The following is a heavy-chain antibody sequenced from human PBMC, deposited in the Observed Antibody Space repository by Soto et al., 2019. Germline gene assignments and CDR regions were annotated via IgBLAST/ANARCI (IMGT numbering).Heavy chain of an antibody. CDR2: ISGSGGST. J-gene: IGHJ4*02. V-gene: IGHV3-23*01. CDR3: AKVTHYGDYHHCFEC. Sequence: EVQLLESGGGLVQPGGSLGLSCTVSGFTFSNNAMNWVRQSPGEGLEWVSAISGSGGSTYYADSVKGRFTISRDNSKNSLYLQMDSLRAEDTAVYYCAKVTHYGDYHHCFECWGQGTLVTVSS. CDR1: GFTFSNNA. D-gene: IGHD4-17*01.